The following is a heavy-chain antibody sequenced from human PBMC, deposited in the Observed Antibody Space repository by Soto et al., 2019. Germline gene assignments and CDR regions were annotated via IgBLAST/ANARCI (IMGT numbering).Heavy chain of an antibody. CDR3: ASLMSSGYYYGMDV. Sequence: QVQLVQSGAEVKKPGSSVKVSCKASGGTFSSYTISWVRQAPGQGLEWMGRIIPILGIANYAQKFQGRVTITADKSTSTAYMWLSSLRSEDTAVYYCASLMSSGYYYGMDVWGQGTTVTVSS. CDR1: GGTFSSYT. V-gene: IGHV1-69*02. J-gene: IGHJ6*02. CDR2: IIPILGIA. D-gene: IGHD3-10*01.